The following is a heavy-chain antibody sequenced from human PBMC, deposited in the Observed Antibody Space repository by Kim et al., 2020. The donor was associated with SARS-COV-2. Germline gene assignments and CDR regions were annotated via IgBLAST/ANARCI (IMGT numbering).Heavy chain of an antibody. D-gene: IGHD1-26*01. J-gene: IGHJ4*02. CDR1: GFTFSSYA. Sequence: GGSLRLSCAASGFTFSSYAMHWVRQAPGKGLEWVAVISYDGSNKYYADSVKGRLTISRDNSKNTLYLQMNSLRAEDTAVYYCARSYSGSYYSYFDYWGQGTLVTVSS. V-gene: IGHV3-30-3*01. CDR3: ARSYSGSYYSYFDY. CDR2: ISYDGSNK.